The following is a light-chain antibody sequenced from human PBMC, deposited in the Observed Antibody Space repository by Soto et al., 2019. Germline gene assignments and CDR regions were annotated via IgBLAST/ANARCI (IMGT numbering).Light chain of an antibody. Sequence: DVVMTQSPLSLPVTLGQPASISCRSSQSLVXSDGXTYLNWFQQRPGQSPRRLIYKVSNRDSGVPDRFSGSGSGTDLTLKISRVEAEDVGVYYCMQGTHWPPWTFGQGTKVEIK. J-gene: IGKJ1*01. CDR2: KVS. V-gene: IGKV2-30*01. CDR3: MQGTHWPPWT. CDR1: QSLVXSDGXTY.